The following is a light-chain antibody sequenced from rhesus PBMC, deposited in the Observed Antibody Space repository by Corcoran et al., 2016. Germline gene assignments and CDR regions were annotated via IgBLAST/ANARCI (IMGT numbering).Light chain of an antibody. CDR3: QQASNTPFT. V-gene: IGKV1-18*01. J-gene: IGKJ3*01. CDR1: QGISSW. Sequence: DIQMTQSPSSLSASVGDKVTITCRASQGISSWYAWYQQKPGKAPKLLIYAASSLQSGAPSRLSGSGSGTDDTLAISSLQPEDFATYYCQQASNTPFTFAPGTKLDIK. CDR2: AAS.